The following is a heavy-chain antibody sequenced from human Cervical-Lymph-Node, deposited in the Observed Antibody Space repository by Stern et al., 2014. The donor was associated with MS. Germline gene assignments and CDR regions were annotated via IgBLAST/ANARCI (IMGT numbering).Heavy chain of an antibody. CDR1: GGSISSSSYY. V-gene: IGHV4-39*01. J-gene: IGHJ2*01. CDR3: ARHVLGGSGNFDL. Sequence: QLQLQESGPGLVKPSETLSLTCTVSGGSISSSSYYWGWIRQPPGKGLEWIGRIYYSGSTYYNPYLKSRVTISVDTSKNQFSLTRSSVTAADTAVYYCARHVLGGSGNFDLWGRGTLVTVSS. CDR2: IYYSGST. D-gene: IGHD3-10*01.